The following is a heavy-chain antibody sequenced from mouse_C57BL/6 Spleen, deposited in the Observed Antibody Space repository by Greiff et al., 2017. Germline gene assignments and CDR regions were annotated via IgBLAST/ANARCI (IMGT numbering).Heavy chain of an antibody. Sequence: QVQLQQPGAELVRPGSSVKLSCKASGYTFTSYWMDWVKQRPGQGLEWIGNIYPSDSETHYNQKFKDKATLHVDKSSSTAYMQLSSLTSEDSAVYYCATTGTGAMDYCGQGTSVTVSS. CDR1: GYTFTSYW. D-gene: IGHD4-1*02. CDR3: ATTGTGAMDY. J-gene: IGHJ4*01. CDR2: IYPSDSET. V-gene: IGHV1-61*01.